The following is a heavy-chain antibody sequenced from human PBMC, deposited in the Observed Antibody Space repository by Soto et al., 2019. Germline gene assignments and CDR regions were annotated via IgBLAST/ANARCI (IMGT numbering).Heavy chain of an antibody. Sequence: SETLSLTCTVSGGSISSYYWSWIRQPPGKGLEWIGYIYYSGSTNYKPSLKSRVTISVDTSKNQFSLKLSSVTAADTAVYYCARRWGGTFDYWGQGTLVTVSS. V-gene: IGHV4-59*01. J-gene: IGHJ4*02. CDR2: IYYSGST. CDR1: GGSISSYY. D-gene: IGHD2-21*01. CDR3: ARRWGGTFDY.